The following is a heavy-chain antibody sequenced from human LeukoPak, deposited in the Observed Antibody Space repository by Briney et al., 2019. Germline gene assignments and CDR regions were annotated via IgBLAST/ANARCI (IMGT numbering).Heavy chain of an antibody. CDR2: ISAYNGNT. Sequence: GASVKVSCKASGYTFTSYGISWVRQAPGQGLEWMGWISAYNGNTNYAQKLQGRVTMTTDTSTSTAYMELRSLRSGDTAVYYCARAANYDILTGYFSSYYYYGMDVWGQGTTVTVSS. CDR1: GYTFTSYG. D-gene: IGHD3-9*01. CDR3: ARAANYDILTGYFSSYYYYGMDV. J-gene: IGHJ6*02. V-gene: IGHV1-18*01.